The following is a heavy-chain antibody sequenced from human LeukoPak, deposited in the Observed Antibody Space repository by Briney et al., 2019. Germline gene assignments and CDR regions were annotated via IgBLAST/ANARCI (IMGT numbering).Heavy chain of an antibody. CDR2: MNSNSGNT. CDR1: GYTFTSYD. Sequence: GASVKVSCKASGYTFTSYDINWVRQATGQGLEWMGWMNSNSGNTGYAQKFQGRVTITRNTSISTDYMELSSLKSEDTAVYYCAIGRSSSSWILSRRLFDYWGQGTLVTVSS. V-gene: IGHV1-8*03. D-gene: IGHD6-13*01. CDR3: AIGRSSSSWILSRRLFDY. J-gene: IGHJ4*02.